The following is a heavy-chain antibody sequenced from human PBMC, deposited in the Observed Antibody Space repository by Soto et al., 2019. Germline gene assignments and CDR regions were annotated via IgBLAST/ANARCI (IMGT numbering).Heavy chain of an antibody. J-gene: IGHJ6*02. CDR2: ISYDGSNK. CDR1: GFTFSSYG. Sequence: TXGSLRLSCAASGFTFSSYGMHWVRQAPGKGLEWVAVISYDGSNKYYADSVKGRFTISRDNSKNTLYLQMNSLRAEDTALYYCAKEWFGELSIYYYYGMDVWGQGTTVTVSS. V-gene: IGHV3-30*18. D-gene: IGHD3-10*01. CDR3: AKEWFGELSIYYYYGMDV.